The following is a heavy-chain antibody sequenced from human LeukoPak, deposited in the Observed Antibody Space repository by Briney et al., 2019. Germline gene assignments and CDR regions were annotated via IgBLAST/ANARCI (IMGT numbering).Heavy chain of an antibody. CDR3: ARHLYCSTTSCSHLDS. D-gene: IGHD2-2*01. J-gene: IGHJ4*02. Sequence: SLKISCTASGYSTTSYLIAWVRQMRQKGLELRGINSTSDSDTRYRPSVQGQVTISADKSIRTAHLQWSSLKASDTAMYYCARHLYCSTTSCSHLDSWGQGTLVTVSS. V-gene: IGHV5-51*01. CDR1: GYSTTSYL. CDR2: NSTSDSDT.